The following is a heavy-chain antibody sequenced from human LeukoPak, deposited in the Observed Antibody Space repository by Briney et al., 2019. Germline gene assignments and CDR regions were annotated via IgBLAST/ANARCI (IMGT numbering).Heavy chain of an antibody. CDR1: GGSFSGYY. CDR3: ARVTTVAGSDYFDY. CDR2: INHSGST. D-gene: IGHD6-19*01. V-gene: IGHV4-34*01. J-gene: IGHJ4*02. Sequence: PSETLSLTCAVYGGSFSGYYWSWIRQPPGKGLEWIGEINHSGSTNYNPSLKSRVTISVDTSKNHFSLKLSSVTAADTAVYYCARVTTVAGSDYFDYWGQGTPVTVSS.